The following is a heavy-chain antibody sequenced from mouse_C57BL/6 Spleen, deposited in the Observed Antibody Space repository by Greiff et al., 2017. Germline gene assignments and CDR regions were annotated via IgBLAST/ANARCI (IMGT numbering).Heavy chain of an antibody. CDR3: ARGEITGTIDY. CDR1: GYTFTSYW. Sequence: QVQLQQSGAELVMPGASVKLSCKASGYTFTSYWLHWVKQRPGQGLEWIGEIDPSDSYTNYNQKFKGKSTLTVDKSSSTAYMQLSSLTSEDSAVYYCARGEITGTIDYWGQGTTLTVSS. J-gene: IGHJ2*01. D-gene: IGHD4-1*01. CDR2: IDPSDSYT. V-gene: IGHV1-69*01.